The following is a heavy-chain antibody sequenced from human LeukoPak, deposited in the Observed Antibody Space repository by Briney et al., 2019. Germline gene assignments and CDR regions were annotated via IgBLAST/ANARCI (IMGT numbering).Heavy chain of an antibody. V-gene: IGHV1-69*04. CDR2: IIPILGIA. Sequence: SVNVSCKASGGTFSSYAISWVRQAPGQGLEWMGRIIPILGIANYAQKFQGRVTITADKSTSTAYMELSSLRSEDTAVYYCARESSGWYFPNAFDIWGQGTMVTVSS. CDR3: ARESSGWYFPNAFDI. D-gene: IGHD6-19*01. CDR1: GGTFSSYA. J-gene: IGHJ3*02.